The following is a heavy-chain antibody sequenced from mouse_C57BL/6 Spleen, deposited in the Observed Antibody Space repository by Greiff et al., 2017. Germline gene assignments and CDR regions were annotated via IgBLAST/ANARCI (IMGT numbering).Heavy chain of an antibody. D-gene: IGHD1-1*01. CDR3: ARGYYSSSYGEGYFDY. Sequence: VQLQQSGAELVKPGASVKMSCKASGYTFTSYWITWVKQRPGQGLEWIGDIYPGSGSTTYNEKFKSKATLTVDTSSSTAYMQLSSLTSEDSAVYYCARGYYSSSYGEGYFDYWGQGTTLTVSS. CDR2: IYPGSGST. J-gene: IGHJ2*01. V-gene: IGHV1-55*01. CDR1: GYTFTSYW.